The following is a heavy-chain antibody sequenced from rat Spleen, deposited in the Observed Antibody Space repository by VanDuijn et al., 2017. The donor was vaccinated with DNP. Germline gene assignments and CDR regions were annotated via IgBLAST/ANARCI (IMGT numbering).Heavy chain of an antibody. D-gene: IGHD1-3*01. J-gene: IGHJ3*01. CDR2: ITANSMSS. CDR1: GFTFDNYW. CDR3: AAHYGGYGY. V-gene: IGHV5-31*01. Sequence: EVQLVESGGGLVQPGRSLKLSCVVSGFTFDNYWMTWIRQVPGKGLEWIGSITANSMSSYYPDSVKGRFTISRDNAESTLYLQMDSLRSEDTATYYCAAHYGGYGYWGQGTLVTISS.